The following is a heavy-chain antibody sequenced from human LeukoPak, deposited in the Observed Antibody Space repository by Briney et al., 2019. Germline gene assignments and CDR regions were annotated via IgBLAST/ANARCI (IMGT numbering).Heavy chain of an antibody. CDR2: IYTNGST. Sequence: TLSLTCTVSGGSISSGSYYWSWIRQPAGKGLEWIGRIYTNGSTNYNPSLKSRVTISVDTSKNQFSLKLSSVTAADTAVYYCARDLYYYGSGSYVGLDYWGQGTLVTVSS. V-gene: IGHV4-61*02. D-gene: IGHD3-10*01. J-gene: IGHJ4*02. CDR3: ARDLYYYGSGSYVGLDY. CDR1: GGSISSGSYY.